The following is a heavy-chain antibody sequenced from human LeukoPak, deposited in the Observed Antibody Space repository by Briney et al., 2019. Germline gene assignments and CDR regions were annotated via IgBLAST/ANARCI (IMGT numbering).Heavy chain of an antibody. J-gene: IGHJ4*02. CDR1: GFTFSTHW. CDR3: ARNMGDY. CDR2: INQDGTEK. D-gene: IGHD2/OR15-2a*01. V-gene: IGHV3-7*04. Sequence: PGGSLRLSCAASGFTFSTHWMTWVRQAPGKGLEWVANINQDGTEKNYVDSVKGRFTISRDNAKNSLYLQMNSLRVEDTAVYYCARNMGDYWGQGTLVTVSS.